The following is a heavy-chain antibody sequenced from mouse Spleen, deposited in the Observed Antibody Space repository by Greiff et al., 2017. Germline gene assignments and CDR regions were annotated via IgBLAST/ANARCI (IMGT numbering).Heavy chain of an antibody. V-gene: IGHV7-1*01. J-gene: IGHJ4*01. CDR3: ARGNWKDAMDY. CDR2: SRNKANDYTT. Sequence: EVMLVESGGGLVQSGRSLRLSCATSGFTFSDFYMEWVRQAPGKGLEWIAASRNKANDYTTEYSASVKGRFIVSRDTSQSILYLQMNALRAEDTAIYYCARGNWKDAMDYWGQGTSVTVSS. CDR1: GFTFSDFY. D-gene: IGHD4-1*01.